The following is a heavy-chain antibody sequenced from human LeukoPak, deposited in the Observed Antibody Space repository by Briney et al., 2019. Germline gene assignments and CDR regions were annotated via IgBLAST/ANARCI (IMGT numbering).Heavy chain of an antibody. D-gene: IGHD3-10*01. CDR3: ARAGSAFDI. Sequence: GGSLRLSCAASGLTFSSHWMHWVRQAPGKGLVWVSRITNDGSSTTYADSVKGRFTISRDNAKNSLYLQMNSLRAEDTAVYYCARAGSAFDIWGQGTMVTVSS. J-gene: IGHJ3*02. V-gene: IGHV3-74*01. CDR1: GLTFSSHW. CDR2: ITNDGSST.